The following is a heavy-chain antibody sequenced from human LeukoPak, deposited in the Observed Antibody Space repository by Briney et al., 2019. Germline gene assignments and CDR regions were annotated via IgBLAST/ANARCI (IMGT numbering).Heavy chain of an antibody. D-gene: IGHD2-2*02. CDR2: INPNSGGT. CDR3: ARQVRGYCSSTSCYTPDSQTDY. CDR1: GYTFTGYY. V-gene: IGHV1-2*02. J-gene: IGHJ4*02. Sequence: ASVKVSCKASGYTFTGYYMHWVRQAPGQGLEWMGWINPNSGGTNYAQKFQGRVTMTRDTSISTAYMELSRLRSDDTAVYYCARQVRGYCSSTSCYTPDSQTDYWGQGTLVTVSS.